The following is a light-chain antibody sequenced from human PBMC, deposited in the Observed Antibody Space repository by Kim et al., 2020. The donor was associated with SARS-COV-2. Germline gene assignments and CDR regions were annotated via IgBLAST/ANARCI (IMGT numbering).Light chain of an antibody. CDR3: QQLNSLPLT. J-gene: IGKJ4*01. CDR1: QGASTY. Sequence: ASVGDRVTITGRAGQGASTYLAWYQQKPAKAPKLLIYAASTLQSGVPSRFSGSGSGTHFTLTISSLQAEDFATYYCQQLNSLPLTFGGGTKVDIK. V-gene: IGKV1-9*01. CDR2: AAS.